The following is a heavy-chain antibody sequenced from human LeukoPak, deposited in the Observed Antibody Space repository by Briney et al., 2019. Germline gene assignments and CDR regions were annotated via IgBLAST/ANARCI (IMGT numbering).Heavy chain of an antibody. D-gene: IGHD1-26*01. J-gene: IGHJ5*01. V-gene: IGHV1-46*01. CDR1: GYTFTSYY. CDR2: INPSGDST. Sequence: ASVKVSCKASGYTFTSYYMHWVRQAPGQGLEWMGIINPSGDSTSYARKFQGRVTMTRDTSTSTVYMELSSLRAEDTAVYYCARAKWQPLPDSWGQGTLVTVSS. CDR3: ARAKWQPLPDS.